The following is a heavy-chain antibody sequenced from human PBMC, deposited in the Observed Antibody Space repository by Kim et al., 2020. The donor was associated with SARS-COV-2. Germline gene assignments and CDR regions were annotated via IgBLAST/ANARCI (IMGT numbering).Heavy chain of an antibody. D-gene: IGHD2-15*01. CDR1: GGSISSSNW. CDR2: IYHSGST. Sequence: SETLSLTCAVSGGSISSSNWWSWVRQPPGKGLEWIGEIYHSGSTNYNPSLKSRVTISVDKSKNQFSLKLSSVTAADTAVYYCARGWRVVVAATCWFDPWGQGTLVTVSS. CDR3: ARGWRVVVAATCWFDP. J-gene: IGHJ5*02. V-gene: IGHV4-4*02.